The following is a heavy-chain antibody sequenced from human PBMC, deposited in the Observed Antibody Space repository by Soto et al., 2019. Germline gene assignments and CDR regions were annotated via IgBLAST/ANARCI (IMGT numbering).Heavy chain of an antibody. Sequence: GGSLRLSCAASGFTFSSYAMSWVRQAPGKGLEWVSAISGSGGSTYYADSVKGRFTIPRDNSKNTLYLQMNSLRAEDTAVYYCAKDGYSSGYYYARGGLDYWGQGTLVTVSS. CDR3: AKDGYSSGYYYARGGLDY. J-gene: IGHJ4*02. V-gene: IGHV3-23*01. D-gene: IGHD3-22*01. CDR2: ISGSGGST. CDR1: GFTFSSYA.